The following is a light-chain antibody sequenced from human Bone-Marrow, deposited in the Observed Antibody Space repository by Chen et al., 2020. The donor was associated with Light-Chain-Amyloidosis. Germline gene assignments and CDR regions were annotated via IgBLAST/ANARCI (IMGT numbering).Light chain of an antibody. CDR1: SHNIGSNT. CDR2: HSN. CDR3: SAWDASLNRVL. J-gene: IGLJ2*01. Sequence: QSVLTQPHSAPGTPGQRVTISCSGSSHNIGSNTVNWYQPLPGTAPKLLIYHSNQRPSGVPDRFSGSKSGPSASLAISGLQSEDDADYFCSAWDASLNRVLFGGWTKLPVL. V-gene: IGLV1-44*01.